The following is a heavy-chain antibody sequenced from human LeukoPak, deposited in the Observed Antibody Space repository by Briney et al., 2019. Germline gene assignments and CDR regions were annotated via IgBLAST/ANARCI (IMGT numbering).Heavy chain of an antibody. CDR2: INPNSGGT. Sequence: ASVKVSCKASGYTFTGYYMHWVRQAPRQGLEWMGWINPNSGGTNYAQKFQGRVTMTRDTSISTAYMELSRLTSDDTAMYYCARDRTSGYNWFDPWGQGTLVTVSS. V-gene: IGHV1-2*02. D-gene: IGHD3-22*01. J-gene: IGHJ5*02. CDR1: GYTFTGYY. CDR3: ARDRTSGYNWFDP.